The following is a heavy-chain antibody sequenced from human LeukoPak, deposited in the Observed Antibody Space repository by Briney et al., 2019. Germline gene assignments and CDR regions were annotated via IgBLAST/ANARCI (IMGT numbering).Heavy chain of an antibody. D-gene: IGHD3-9*01. V-gene: IGHV3-30-3*01. CDR3: ARDPENYDILTGPLDY. CDR2: ISYDGSNK. CDR1: GFTFSSYA. J-gene: IGHJ4*02. Sequence: GGSLRLSCAASGFTFSSYAMHWVRQAPGKGLEWVAVISYDGSNKYYADSVKGRFTISRDNSKNTLYLQMNGLRAEDTAVYYCARDPENYDILTGPLDYWGQETLVTVSS.